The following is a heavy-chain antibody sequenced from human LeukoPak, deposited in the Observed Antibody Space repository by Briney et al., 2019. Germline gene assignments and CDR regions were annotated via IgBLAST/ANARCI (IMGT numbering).Heavy chain of an antibody. CDR1: GASIDSHSW. V-gene: IGHV4/OR15-8*01. J-gene: IGHJ4*02. Sequence: KPSETLSLTCAVSGASIDSHSWWSWVRQPPGMGLEWIGEIYHSGGANYKPSLKSRVTMSVDTSKNHFSLKLTSVTAADTAVYYCAYNRNFALDNWGQGTLVTVSS. CDR2: IYHSGGA. CDR3: AYNRNFALDN. D-gene: IGHD1-14*01.